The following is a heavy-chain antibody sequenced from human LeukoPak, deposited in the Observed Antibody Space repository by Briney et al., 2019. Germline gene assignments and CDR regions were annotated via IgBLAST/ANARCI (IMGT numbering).Heavy chain of an antibody. J-gene: IGHJ4*02. CDR2: INHSGST. D-gene: IGHD6-19*01. Sequence: SETLSLTCTVSGGSISSSSYYWGWIRQPPGKGLEWIGEINHSGSTNYNPSLKSRVTISVDTSKNQFSLKLSSVTAADTAVYYCARGWAVAGLDYWGQGTLVTVSP. CDR1: GGSISSSSYY. CDR3: ARGWAVAGLDY. V-gene: IGHV4-39*07.